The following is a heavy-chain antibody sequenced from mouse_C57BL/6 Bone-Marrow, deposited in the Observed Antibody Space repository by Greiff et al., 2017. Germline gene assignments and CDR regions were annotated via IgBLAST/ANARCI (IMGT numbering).Heavy chain of an antibody. CDR2: IYPRDGST. Sequence: VQLQQSGPELVKPGASVKLSCKASGYTFTSYDINWVKQRPGQGLEWIGWIYPRDGSTKYNEKFKVKATLTVDTSSSTAYMELHSLTSEDSAAYFCARDYGSSYWYFDVWGTGTTVTVSS. D-gene: IGHD1-1*01. CDR1: GYTFTSYD. J-gene: IGHJ1*03. CDR3: ARDYGSSYWYFDV. V-gene: IGHV1-85*01.